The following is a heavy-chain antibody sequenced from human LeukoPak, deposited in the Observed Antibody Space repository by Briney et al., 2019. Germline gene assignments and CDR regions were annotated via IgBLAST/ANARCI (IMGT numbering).Heavy chain of an antibody. V-gene: IGHV1-2*02. CDR2: INPNSGGT. D-gene: IGHD3-10*01. Sequence: ASVKVSCKASGYTFTGYYMHWVRQAPGQGLGWMGWINPNSGGTNYAQKFQGRVTMTRDTSISTAYMELSRLRSDDTAVYYCARGGAYYGSGSYHLPVWFDPWGQGTLVTVSS. CDR1: GYTFTGYY. CDR3: ARGGAYYGSGSYHLPVWFDP. J-gene: IGHJ5*02.